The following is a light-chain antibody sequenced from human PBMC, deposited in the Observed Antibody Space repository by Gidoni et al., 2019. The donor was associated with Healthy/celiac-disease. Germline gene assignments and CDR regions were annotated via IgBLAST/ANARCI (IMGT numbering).Light chain of an antibody. CDR3: QQSYSTPRT. Sequence: LQITPSPSSLSASVGDRVTITCLASQSISSYLNWYQQKPGKAPKLLIYAASSLQSGVPSRFSGSGSGTDFTLTISSLQAEDFATYYCQQSYSTPRTFGGGTKVEIK. CDR1: QSISSY. J-gene: IGKJ4*01. CDR2: AAS. V-gene: IGKV1-39*01.